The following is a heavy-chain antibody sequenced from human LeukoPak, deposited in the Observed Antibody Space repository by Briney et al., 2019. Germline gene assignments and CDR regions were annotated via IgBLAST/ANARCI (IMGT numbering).Heavy chain of an antibody. CDR1: GFTFDDYA. D-gene: IGHD6-13*01. V-gene: IGHV3-43*02. CDR3: AKAKSRIAAAYYFDY. Sequence: PGGSLRLSCAASGFTFDDYAMHWVRQAPGKGLEWVPLISGDGGSTYYADSVKGRFTISRDNSKNSLYLQMNSLRTEDTALYYCAKAKSRIAAAYYFDYWGQGTLVTVSS. J-gene: IGHJ4*02. CDR2: ISGDGGST.